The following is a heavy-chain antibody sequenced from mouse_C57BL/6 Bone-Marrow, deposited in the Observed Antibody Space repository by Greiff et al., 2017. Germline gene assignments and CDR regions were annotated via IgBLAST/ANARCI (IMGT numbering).Heavy chain of an antibody. D-gene: IGHD2-4*01. CDR3: ERYPYDYDG. J-gene: IGHJ2*01. V-gene: IGHV1-81*01. Sequence: QVQLKQSGAELARPGASVKLSCKASGYTFTSYAISWVKQRTGQGLEWIGEIYPRSGNTYYTEKFKGKATLTADKSSSTAYMELRSLTSEDSAVYFCERYPYDYDGWGQGTTLTVPS. CDR2: IYPRSGNT. CDR1: GYTFTSYA.